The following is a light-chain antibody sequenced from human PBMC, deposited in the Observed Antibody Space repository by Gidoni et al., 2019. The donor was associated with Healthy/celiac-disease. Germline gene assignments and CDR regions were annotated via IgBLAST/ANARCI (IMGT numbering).Light chain of an antibody. V-gene: IGKV3-20*01. CDR3: QQYGSSPLT. Sequence: DIVLTQSPGTLSLSPGERATLPCRASQSVSSSYLALYQPKPGQAPRILIYGASSRATGIPARFSGSGSGTDFTLTISRLEPEDFAVYYCQQYGSSPLTFGGGTKVEIK. CDR1: QSVSSSY. J-gene: IGKJ4*01. CDR2: GAS.